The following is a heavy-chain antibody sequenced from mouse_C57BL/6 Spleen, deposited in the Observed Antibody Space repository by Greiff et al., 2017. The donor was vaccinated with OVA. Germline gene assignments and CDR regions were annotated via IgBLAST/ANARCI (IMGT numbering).Heavy chain of an antibody. CDR3: ARNGSVY. V-gene: IGHV1-50*01. J-gene: IGHJ4*01. D-gene: IGHD1-1*01. CDR1: GYTFTSYW. Sequence: VQLQQPGAELVKPGASVKLSCKASGYTFTSYWMQWVKQRPGQGLEWIGEIDPSDSYTNYNQKFKGKATLTVDTSSSTAYMQLSSLTSEDSAVYYCARNGSVYWGQGTSVTVSS. CDR2: IDPSDSYT.